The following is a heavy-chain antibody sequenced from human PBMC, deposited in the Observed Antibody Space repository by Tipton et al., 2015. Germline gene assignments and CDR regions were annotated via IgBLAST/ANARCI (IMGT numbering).Heavy chain of an antibody. Sequence: TLSLTCTVSGGSFSSGGYYWAWIRQHPGKGLEWIGYFYYGGNTYYNPSRESRLTISVDTSNSQFSLNLRSVSAADTAVYYCARAGDSYGPDYWGQGRLVTVSA. CDR2: FYYGGNT. V-gene: IGHV4-31*03. D-gene: IGHD5-18*01. CDR1: GGSFSSGGYY. CDR3: ARAGDSYGPDY. J-gene: IGHJ4*02.